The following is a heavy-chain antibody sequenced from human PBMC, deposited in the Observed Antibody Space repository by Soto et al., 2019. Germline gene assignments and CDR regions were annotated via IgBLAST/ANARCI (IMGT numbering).Heavy chain of an antibody. V-gene: IGHV3-30-3*01. Sequence: QVQLVESGGGVVQPGRSLRLSCAASGFTFSSYAMHWVRQAPGKGLEWVAVISYDGSNKYYADSVKGRFTISRDNSKNTLYLQMNSLRAEDTAVYYCARTKSPERDAFDIWGQGTMVTVSS. J-gene: IGHJ3*02. CDR3: ARTKSPERDAFDI. CDR1: GFTFSSYA. CDR2: ISYDGSNK.